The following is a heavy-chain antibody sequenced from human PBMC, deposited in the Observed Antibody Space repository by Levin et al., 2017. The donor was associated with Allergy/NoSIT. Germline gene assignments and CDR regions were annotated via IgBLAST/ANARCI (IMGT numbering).Heavy chain of an antibody. CDR2: MNPNSGNT. CDR3: ARVGVVEGYYYYYYGMDV. D-gene: IGHD2-15*01. Sequence: GESLKISCKASGYTFTSYDINWVRQATGQGLEWMGWMNPNSGNTGYAQKFQGRVTMTRNTSISTAYMELSSLRSEDTAVYYCARVGVVEGYYYYYYGMDVWGQGTTVTVSS. V-gene: IGHV1-8*01. CDR1: GYTFTSYD. J-gene: IGHJ6*02.